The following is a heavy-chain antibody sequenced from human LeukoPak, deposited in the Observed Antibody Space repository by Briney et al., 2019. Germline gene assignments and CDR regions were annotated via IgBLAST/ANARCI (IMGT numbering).Heavy chain of an antibody. CDR2: IVVGSGNT. CDR1: GFIFTSSA. J-gene: IGHJ4*02. V-gene: IGHV1-58*01. Sequence: SVKVSCKASGFIFTSSAVQWVRQARGQRLEWIGWIVVGSGNTNYAQKFQERVTITRDMSTSTAYMELSSLRSEDTAVYYCAAGRNVYYFDYWGQGTLVTVSS. CDR3: AAGRNVYYFDY.